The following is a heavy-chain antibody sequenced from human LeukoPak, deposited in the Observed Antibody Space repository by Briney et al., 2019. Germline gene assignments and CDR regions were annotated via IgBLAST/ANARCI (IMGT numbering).Heavy chain of an antibody. CDR2: ISTYNGNT. CDR3: ARGLRYFDWLLSRFDY. V-gene: IGHV1-18*01. Sequence: ASVKVSCKASGYTFTNYGITWVRQAPGQGLEWMGWISTYNGNTNYAQKFQGRVTMTTDTSTSTAYMELRSLTSDDTAVYYCARGLRYFDWLLSRFDYWGQGTLVTVSS. D-gene: IGHD3-9*01. CDR1: GYTFTNYG. J-gene: IGHJ4*02.